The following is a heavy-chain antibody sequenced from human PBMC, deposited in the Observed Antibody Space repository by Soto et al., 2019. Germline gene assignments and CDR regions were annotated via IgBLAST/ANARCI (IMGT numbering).Heavy chain of an antibody. D-gene: IGHD3-3*01. CDR3: AGGSNTYYDFWSGYYVSGWFDP. V-gene: IGHV1-8*01. CDR2: MNPNSGNT. J-gene: IGHJ5*02. Sequence: ASVKVSCKASGYTFTSYDINWVRQATGQGLEWMGWMNPNSGNTGYAQKFQGRVTMTRNTSISTAYMVLSSLRSEDTAVYYCAGGSNTYYDFWSGYYVSGWFDPWGQGTLVTVSS. CDR1: GYTFTSYD.